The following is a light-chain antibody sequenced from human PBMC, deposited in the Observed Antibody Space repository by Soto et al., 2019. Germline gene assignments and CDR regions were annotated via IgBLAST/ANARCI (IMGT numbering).Light chain of an antibody. J-gene: IGLJ1*01. CDR3: QSYDSSLSGYV. Sequence: QSVLTQPPSVSGAPGQRVTISCTGSSSYIGAGYDVHWYQQLPGAAPKLLFYGNTNRPSGVPDRFSGYKSGTSASLAITGLQAEDEADYYCQSYDSSLSGYVFGTGTKLTVL. V-gene: IGLV1-40*01. CDR2: GNT. CDR1: SSYIGAGYD.